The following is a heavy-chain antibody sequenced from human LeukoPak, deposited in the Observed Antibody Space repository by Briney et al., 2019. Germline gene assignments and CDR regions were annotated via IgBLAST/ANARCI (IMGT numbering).Heavy chain of an antibody. V-gene: IGHV4-34*01. J-gene: IGHJ6*03. Sequence: SETLSLTCAVYGGSFSGYYWSWIRQPPGKGLEWIGEINHSGSTNYNPSLKSRVTISVDTSTNQFSLKLSSVTAADTAVYYCARGAGMSPAATAYYYYMDVWGKGTTVTVSS. CDR3: ARGAGMSPAATAYYYYMDV. CDR2: INHSGST. CDR1: GGSFSGYY. D-gene: IGHD2-2*01.